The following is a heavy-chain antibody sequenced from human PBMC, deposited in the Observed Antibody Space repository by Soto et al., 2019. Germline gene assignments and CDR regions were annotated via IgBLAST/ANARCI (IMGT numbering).Heavy chain of an antibody. J-gene: IGHJ4*02. CDR2: ISASGDTT. CDR1: GFAFSSFA. CDR3: AKEVVMTVTTFGYSFDS. Sequence: PGGSLRLSCAASGFAFSSFAMSWVRQAPGKGLEWVSAISASGDTTYYTDSVRGRFTISRDNSKNLLYLQLNSLSADDTAVYYCAKEVVMTVTTFGYSFDSWGQGTLVTVSS. V-gene: IGHV3-23*01. D-gene: IGHD4-17*01.